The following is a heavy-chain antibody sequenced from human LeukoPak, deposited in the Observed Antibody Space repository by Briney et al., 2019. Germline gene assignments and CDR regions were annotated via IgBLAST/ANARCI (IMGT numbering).Heavy chain of an antibody. V-gene: IGHV1-69-2*01. CDR1: GYTFTDYY. Sequence: AASVKVSCKVSGYTFTDYYMHWVQQAPGKGLEWMGLVDHEDGETIYAEKFQGRVTITADTYTDTAYMELSSLRSEDTAVYYCDLMVRGNMDVWGKGTTVTVSS. CDR2: VDHEDGET. D-gene: IGHD3-10*01. CDR3: DLMVRGNMDV. J-gene: IGHJ6*03.